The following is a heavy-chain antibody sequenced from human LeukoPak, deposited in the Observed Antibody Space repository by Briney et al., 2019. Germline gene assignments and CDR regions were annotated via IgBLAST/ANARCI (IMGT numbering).Heavy chain of an antibody. CDR1: GYTLTELS. V-gene: IGHV1-24*01. CDR2: FDPEDGET. D-gene: IGHD6-19*01. J-gene: IGHJ4*02. Sequence: ASVKVSCKVSGYTLTELSMHWVRQAPGKGLEWMGGFDPEDGETIYAQKFQGRVTMTEDTSTDTAYMELSSLRSEDTAVYYCETHVRRQWLPLPDYWGQGTLVTVSS. CDR3: ETHVRRQWLPLPDY.